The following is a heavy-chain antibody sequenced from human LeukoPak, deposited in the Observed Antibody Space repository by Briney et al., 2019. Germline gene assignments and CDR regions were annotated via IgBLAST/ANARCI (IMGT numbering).Heavy chain of an antibody. Sequence: PSETLSLTCSVSGDSISTHYCSWIRQSPGKGLEWIGYMYYSGSPNYNPPLKSRVTISLDTSKNQFSLKLTSVTAADTAVYYCTIGGAAYKTGYWGQGTLVTVSS. CDR1: GDSISTHY. D-gene: IGHD5-24*01. CDR3: TIGGAAYKTGY. CDR2: MYYSGSP. J-gene: IGHJ4*02. V-gene: IGHV4-59*11.